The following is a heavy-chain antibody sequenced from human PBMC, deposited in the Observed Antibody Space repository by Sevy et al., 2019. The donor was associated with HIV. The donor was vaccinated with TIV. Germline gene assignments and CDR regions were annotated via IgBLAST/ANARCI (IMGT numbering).Heavy chain of an antibody. CDR2: IKTDGSDT. V-gene: IGHV3-74*01. CDR1: GFTFSSYW. J-gene: IGHJ5*02. CDR3: ARRPTDQSGSYWFDP. Sequence: GGSLRLSCAASGFTFSSYWMHWVRQAPGKGLVWVSRIKTDGSDTSYADSVKGRFTISRDNTKNTLYLQMNSLRADDTAVYYCARRPTDQSGSYWFDPWGQGTLVTVSS. D-gene: IGHD1-26*01.